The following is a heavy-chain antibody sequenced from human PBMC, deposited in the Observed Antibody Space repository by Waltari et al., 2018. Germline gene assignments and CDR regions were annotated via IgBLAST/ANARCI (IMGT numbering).Heavy chain of an antibody. D-gene: IGHD6-19*01. CDR3: ATSMAVAGKGRGWFDS. Sequence: EVQLVESGGGLIQPGGSLRLSCAASGFTVRNYMSWVRQAPGKGLEGVSVIYTGGSTDYAASVKGRFTISRDNSKNTLYLQMNSLRAEDTAVYYCATSMAVAGKGRGWFDSWGQGTLVTVSS. J-gene: IGHJ5*01. V-gene: IGHV3-53*01. CDR2: IYTGGST. CDR1: GFTVRNY.